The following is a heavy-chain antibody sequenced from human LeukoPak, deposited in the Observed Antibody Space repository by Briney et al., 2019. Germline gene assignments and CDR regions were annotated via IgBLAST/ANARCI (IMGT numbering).Heavy chain of an antibody. CDR3: ARVSIGVALYFDF. V-gene: IGHV4-61*05. D-gene: IGHD6-19*01. J-gene: IGHJ4*02. CDR2: ISHSGST. CDR1: GGYISSSSYY. Sequence: PSETLSLTCTVSGGYISSSSYYWGWIRQPPGKGLERIGDISHSGSTNYNPSLKSRVTISMDTSRNQFSLKVISVTGADTALYYCARVSIGVALYFDFWGQGILVTVSS.